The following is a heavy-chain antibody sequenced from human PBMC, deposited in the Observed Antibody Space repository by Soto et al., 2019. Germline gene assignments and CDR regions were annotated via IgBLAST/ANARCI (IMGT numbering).Heavy chain of an antibody. J-gene: IGHJ6*02. Sequence: PGGSLRLSCSASGFTFSSYAMHWVRQAPGKGLEYVSAISSNGGSTYYADSVKGRFTISRDNSKNTLYLQMSSLRAEDTAVYYCVKDCSSTSCMLGPFYYGMAVWGQGTTVTVSS. V-gene: IGHV3-64D*06. D-gene: IGHD2-2*01. CDR2: ISSNGGST. CDR1: GFTFSSYA. CDR3: VKDCSSTSCMLGPFYYGMAV.